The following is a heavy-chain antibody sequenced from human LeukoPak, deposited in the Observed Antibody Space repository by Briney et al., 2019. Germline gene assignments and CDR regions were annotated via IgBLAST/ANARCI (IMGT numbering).Heavy chain of an antibody. CDR1: GYTFTGYY. V-gene: IGHV1-2*02. CDR2: INPNSGDT. D-gene: IGHD2-2*01. J-gene: IGHJ3*02. CDR3: ARKNVVVPWDAFDI. Sequence: ASVKVSCKTSGYTFTGYYIHWVRQAPGQGLEWMGWINPNSGDTNYAQKFQGRVSMTGDTSINTAYMELSRLRSEDTAVYYCARKNVVVPWDAFDIWGQGTMVTVSS.